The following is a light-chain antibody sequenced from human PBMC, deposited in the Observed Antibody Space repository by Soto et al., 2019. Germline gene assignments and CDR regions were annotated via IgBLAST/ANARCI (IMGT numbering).Light chain of an antibody. CDR3: SSYAGSNHWN. CDR2: DVS. J-gene: IGLJ1*01. Sequence: QSALTQPPSVSGSPGQSVTISCTGTSSDVGGYNYVSWYQQHPGKAPKLMIYDVSKRPSGVPDRFSGSKSGNTASLTVSGLQAEDEADYYCSSYAGSNHWNFGTGTKLTVL. V-gene: IGLV2-8*01. CDR1: SSDVGGYNY.